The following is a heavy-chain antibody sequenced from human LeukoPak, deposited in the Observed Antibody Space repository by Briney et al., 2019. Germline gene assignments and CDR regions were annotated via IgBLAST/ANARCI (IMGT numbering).Heavy chain of an antibody. J-gene: IGHJ4*02. Sequence: SQTLSLTCAISGDSVSSNSAAWNWIRQSPSRGLEWLGRTYYRSKWYNDYAVSLNSRITINPDTSKNQFSLQLNSVTPEDTAVYYCARDYYGSGSYYNAILDYWGQGTLVTVSS. D-gene: IGHD3-10*01. V-gene: IGHV6-1*01. CDR2: TYYRSKWYN. CDR1: GDSVSSNSAA. CDR3: ARDYYGSGSYYNAILDY.